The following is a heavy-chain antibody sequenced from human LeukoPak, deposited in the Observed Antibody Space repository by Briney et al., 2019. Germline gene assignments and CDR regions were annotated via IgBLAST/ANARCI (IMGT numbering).Heavy chain of an antibody. CDR3: ARGAFGYPDHDWFDP. J-gene: IGHJ5*02. V-gene: IGHV3-21*01. CDR2: ISSSSSYI. CDR1: GFTFSTYT. D-gene: IGHD5-18*01. Sequence: PGGSLRLSCAASGFTFSTYTMVWVRQAPGKGLEWVSSISSSSSYIFNADSVKGRFSISRDNAKNSLFLQMNTLRVEDTAVYYCARGAFGYPDHDWFDPWGQGTLVTVSS.